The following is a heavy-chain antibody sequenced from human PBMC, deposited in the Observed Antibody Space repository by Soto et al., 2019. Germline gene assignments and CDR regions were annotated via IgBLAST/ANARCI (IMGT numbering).Heavy chain of an antibody. CDR3: AGGSGDDWFDP. Sequence: SETLSLTCSVSGATVTNSNYYWTWIRQHPGKGLEWIGFTYYSGSTNYNPSLKSRVTISVDTSRNQFSLKLSSVTAADTAVYYCAGGSGDDWFDPRGQGKLVTVSS. D-gene: IGHD4-17*01. CDR1: GATVTNSNYY. V-gene: IGHV4-31*03. CDR2: TYYSGST. J-gene: IGHJ5*02.